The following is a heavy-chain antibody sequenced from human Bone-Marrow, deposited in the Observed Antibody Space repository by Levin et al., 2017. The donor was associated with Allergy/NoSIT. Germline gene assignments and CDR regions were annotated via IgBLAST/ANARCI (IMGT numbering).Heavy chain of an antibody. CDR1: GASVSGTYY. V-gene: IGHV4-61*01. CDR2: IYNAVGT. Sequence: SETLSLTCAVSGASVSGTYYWDWIRQPPGKGLEWIGYIYNAVGTKYNPSLKSRVTISVDTTKNQLSLKLTSVTAADTAVYYCEGAYDDGDHSDHWGQGTLVTVSP. J-gene: IGHJ5*02. D-gene: IGHD4-17*01. CDR3: EGAYDDGDHSDH.